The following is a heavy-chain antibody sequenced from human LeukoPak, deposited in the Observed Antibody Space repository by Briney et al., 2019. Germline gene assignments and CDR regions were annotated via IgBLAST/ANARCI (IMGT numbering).Heavy chain of an antibody. CDR1: GGSISSSSYY. CDR2: IYYSGST. V-gene: IGHV4-39*01. Sequence: SETLSLTCSVSGGSISSSSYYWGWIRQPPGQGLEWIGSIYYSGSTYYNPSLKSRVTISVDTSKNQFSLKLSSVTAADTAVYYCARRELRFLEWLGKEYYYMDVWGKGTTVTVSS. CDR3: ARRELRFLEWLGKEYYYMDV. D-gene: IGHD3-3*01. J-gene: IGHJ6*03.